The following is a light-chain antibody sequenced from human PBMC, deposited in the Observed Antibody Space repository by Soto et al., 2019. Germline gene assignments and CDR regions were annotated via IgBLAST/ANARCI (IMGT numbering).Light chain of an antibody. CDR3: QHYNSYSEA. CDR2: KAS. CDR1: QTISSW. J-gene: IGKJ1*01. Sequence: DIQRTPSPSTLSGSVGDRVTITCRPSQTISSWLAWYQQKPEKAPKLLIYKASTLKSGVPSRFSGSGSGTEFTLTISSLQPDDFATYYCQHYNSYSEAFGQGTKVDIK. V-gene: IGKV1-5*03.